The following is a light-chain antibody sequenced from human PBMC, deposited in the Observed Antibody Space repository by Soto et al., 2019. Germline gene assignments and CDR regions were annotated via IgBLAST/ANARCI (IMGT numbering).Light chain of an antibody. Sequence: SVLTQSPGTLSLYQGERATRSCRASQSVSSYLAWYQQKPGQAPRLLIYDASTRATGVPARFSGSGSGTEFTLTINSLQSEDFAVYYCQQYGSSLTWTFGQGTKVDIK. CDR3: QQYGSSLTWT. CDR2: DAS. V-gene: IGKV3-20*01. J-gene: IGKJ1*01. CDR1: QSVSSY.